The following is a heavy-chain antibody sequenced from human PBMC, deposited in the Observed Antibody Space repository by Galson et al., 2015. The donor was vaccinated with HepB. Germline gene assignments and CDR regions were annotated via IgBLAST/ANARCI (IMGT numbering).Heavy chain of an antibody. D-gene: IGHD6-19*01. Sequence: VKVSCKASGYTFTSYATHWVRQAPGQRLEWMGWINAGNGNTKYSQKFQGRVTITRDTSASTAYMELSSLRSEDTAVYYCARDTLLAYSSGWYGNDAGNAFNIWGQGTMVTVSS. V-gene: IGHV1-3*01. CDR2: INAGNGNT. CDR1: GYTFTSYA. CDR3: ARDTLLAYSSGWYGNDAGNAFNI. J-gene: IGHJ3*02.